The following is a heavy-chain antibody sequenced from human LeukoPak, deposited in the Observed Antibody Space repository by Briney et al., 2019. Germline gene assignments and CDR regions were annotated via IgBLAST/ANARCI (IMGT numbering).Heavy chain of an antibody. CDR2: MYGGGTT. CDR1: GFTVSSNY. Sequence: GGSLRLSCAASGFTVSSNYMSWVRQAPGKGLEWVSVMYGGGTTYYADSVKGRFTFSRDSSKNTMYLQINSLRAEDTAVYYCARASRGTFPDYWGQGTLVTVSS. V-gene: IGHV3-53*01. J-gene: IGHJ4*02. CDR3: ARASRGTFPDY. D-gene: IGHD3-16*01.